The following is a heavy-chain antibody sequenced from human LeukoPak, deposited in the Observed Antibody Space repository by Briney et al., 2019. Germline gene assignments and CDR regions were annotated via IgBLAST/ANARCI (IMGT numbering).Heavy chain of an antibody. D-gene: IGHD1-26*01. J-gene: IGHJ4*02. CDR2: IIPIFGTA. CDR3: ATGVRHQWELFDY. CDR1: GGTFSSYA. Sequence: SVKVSCKASGGTFSSYAISWVRQASGQGLEWMGGIIPIFGTANYAQKFQGRVTITADKSTSTAYMELSSLRSEDTAVYYCATGVRHQWELFDYWGQGTLVTVSS. V-gene: IGHV1-69*06.